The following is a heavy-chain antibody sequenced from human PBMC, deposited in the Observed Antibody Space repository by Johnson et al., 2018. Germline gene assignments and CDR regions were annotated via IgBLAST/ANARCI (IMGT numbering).Heavy chain of an antibody. CDR2: ISYDGSNK. CDR1: GFTFSSYA. J-gene: IGHJ3*02. D-gene: IGHD1-26*01. Sequence: VQLVESGGGVVQPGRSLRLSCAASGFTFSSYAMHWVRQAPGKGLEWVAVISYDGSNKYYADSVKGRFTISRDNSKNTLYLQMNSLRAEDTAVYYCARDRVGATSAGAFDIWGQGTMVTVSS. CDR3: ARDRVGATSAGAFDI. V-gene: IGHV3-30-3*01.